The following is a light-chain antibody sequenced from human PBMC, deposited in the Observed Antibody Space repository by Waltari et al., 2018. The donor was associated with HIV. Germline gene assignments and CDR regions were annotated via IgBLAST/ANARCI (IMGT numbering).Light chain of an antibody. CDR2: WAS. J-gene: IGKJ2*01. Sequence: IVMTHSPDSLAVSLGERDTIHCKSDQSVLYSSNNKNYLAWYQQKPGQPPKLLIYWASTRESGVPDRFSGSGSGTDFTLTISSLQAEDVAVYYCQQYYSTPYTFGQGTKLEIK. CDR1: QSVLYSSNNKNY. CDR3: QQYYSTPYT. V-gene: IGKV4-1*01.